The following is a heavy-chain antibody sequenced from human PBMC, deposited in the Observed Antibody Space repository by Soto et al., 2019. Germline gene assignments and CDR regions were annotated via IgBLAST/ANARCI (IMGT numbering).Heavy chain of an antibody. J-gene: IGHJ5*02. CDR2: MNPNSGNT. Sequence: ASVKVSCKASGYTFTSYDINWVRQATGQGLEWMGWMNPNSGNTGYAQKFQGGVTMTRNTSISTAYMELSSLRSEDTAVYYCARGRYCSGGSCYGFGGLDWFDTWGQGTLVTVSS. CDR1: GYTFTSYD. V-gene: IGHV1-8*01. D-gene: IGHD2-15*01. CDR3: ARGRYCSGGSCYGFGGLDWFDT.